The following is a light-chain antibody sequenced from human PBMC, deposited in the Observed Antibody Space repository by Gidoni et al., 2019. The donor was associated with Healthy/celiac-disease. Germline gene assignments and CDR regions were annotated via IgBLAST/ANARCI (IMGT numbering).Light chain of an antibody. CDR2: GAS. Sequence: DIVLTKSPGTLSLSPGESATLSCRASQRVSSSYLAWYQQKPGQAPRLLIYGASSRATGIPDRFSGSGSGTDFTLTISRLEPEDFAVYYCQQYGSSPWTFGQXTKVEIK. CDR3: QQYGSSPWT. CDR1: QRVSSSY. V-gene: IGKV3-20*01. J-gene: IGKJ1*01.